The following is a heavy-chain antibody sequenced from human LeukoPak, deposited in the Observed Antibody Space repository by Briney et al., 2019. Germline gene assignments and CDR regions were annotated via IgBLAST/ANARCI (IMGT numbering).Heavy chain of an antibody. J-gene: IGHJ4*01. V-gene: IGHV3-7*01. CDR2: IRQDGGEK. CDR1: GFTLSDYW. Sequence: GGSLRLSCAVSGFTLSDYWMNWVRQAPGKGLEWVASIRQDGGEKSYVDSVKGRFTISRDNTKRSLYLQMSSLRAEDTAVYYCARDGTAAGLYFDLWGQGTLVTVSS. CDR3: ARDGTAAGLYFDL. D-gene: IGHD6-13*01.